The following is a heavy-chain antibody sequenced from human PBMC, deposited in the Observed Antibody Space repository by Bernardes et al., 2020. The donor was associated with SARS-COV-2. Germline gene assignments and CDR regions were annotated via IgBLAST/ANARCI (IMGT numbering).Heavy chain of an antibody. J-gene: IGHJ4*02. V-gene: IGHV4-61*02. D-gene: IGHD6-19*01. CDR2: ISASGST. CDR3: ARDGRISVPGTDYFDF. Sequence: SETLSLTCAVSDDAISSGSFYWSWIRQPAGKGLEWVGRISASGSTNYNPSLKSRVTMSVGTSKNQFSLKLTSVTAADTAVYYCARDGRISVPGTDYFDFWGQGILVTVSS. CDR1: DDAISSGSFY.